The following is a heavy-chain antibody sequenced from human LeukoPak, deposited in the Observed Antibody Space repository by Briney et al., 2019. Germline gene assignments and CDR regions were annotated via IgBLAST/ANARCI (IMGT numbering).Heavy chain of an antibody. V-gene: IGHV3-15*01. J-gene: IGHJ6*04. CDR1: GFTFNNAW. CDR2: IKSKTDGGTT. D-gene: IGHD3-16*01. CDR3: TTDHYYDYVYHV. Sequence: GGSLRLSCAASGFTFNNAWMSGVRQAPGRGWEGVVRIKSKTDGGTTDDAAPVKGRFTISRANSKNTLYLQMNSLKTEDTAVYYCTTDHYYDYVYHVWGKGTTVTVSS.